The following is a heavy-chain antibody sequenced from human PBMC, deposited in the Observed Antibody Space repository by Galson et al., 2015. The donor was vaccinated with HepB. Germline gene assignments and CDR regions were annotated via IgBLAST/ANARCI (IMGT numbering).Heavy chain of an antibody. V-gene: IGHV3-15*01. CDR3: TTSRYYDSSGYWAQPV. Sequence: SLRLSGAASGFTFSNAWMSWVRQAPGKRLEWVGRIKSTTDGGTTDYAAPVKGRFTISRDDSKNALYLQMNSLKTEDTAVYYCTTSRYYDSSGYWAQPVWGQGTTVTVSS. D-gene: IGHD3-22*01. CDR2: IKSTTDGGTT. J-gene: IGHJ6*02. CDR1: GFTFSNAW.